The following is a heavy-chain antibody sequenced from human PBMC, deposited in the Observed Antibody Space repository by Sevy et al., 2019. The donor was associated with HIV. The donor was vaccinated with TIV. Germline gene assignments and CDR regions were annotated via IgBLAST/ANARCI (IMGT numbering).Heavy chain of an antibody. D-gene: IGHD3-22*01. CDR3: ARATGTLRGHDSSGYFVH. J-gene: IGHJ4*02. V-gene: IGHV1-2*02. CDR2: SNPKTAIT. CDR1: GYTFKDYF. Sequence: ASVKVSCKTSGYTFKDYFIHWVRQAPGQGLEWMGWSNPKTAITKYTQKFQGRVTMSSDTSISTAYMELRRLRSDDTAIYYCARATGTLRGHDSSGYFVHWGQGTLVTVSS.